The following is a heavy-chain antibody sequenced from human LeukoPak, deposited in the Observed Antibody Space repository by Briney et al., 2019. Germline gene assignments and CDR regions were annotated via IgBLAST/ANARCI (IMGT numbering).Heavy chain of an antibody. CDR3: AKGGTYYYYYYMDV. V-gene: IGHV3-30*18. CDR2: ISYDGSNK. J-gene: IGHJ6*03. Sequence: QAGGSLRLSCAASGFTFSSYGMHWVRQAPGKGLEWVAVISYDGSNKYYADSVKGRFTISRDNSKNTLYLQMNSLRAEDTAVYYRAKGGTYYYYYYMDVWGKGTTVTVSS. CDR1: GFTFSSYG. D-gene: IGHD1-26*01.